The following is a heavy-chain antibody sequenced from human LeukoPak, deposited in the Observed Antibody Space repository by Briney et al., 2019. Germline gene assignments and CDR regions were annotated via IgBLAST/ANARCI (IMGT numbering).Heavy chain of an antibody. Sequence: GGSLRLSCAASGFTLSSYGMHWVRQAPGKGLEWVAVIWYDGSNKYYADSVKGRFTISRDNSKNTLYLQMNSLRAEDTAVYYCAMSLGSGQWLVPEYWGQGTLVTVSS. J-gene: IGHJ4*02. CDR2: IWYDGSNK. V-gene: IGHV3-33*01. CDR1: GFTLSSYG. D-gene: IGHD6-19*01. CDR3: AMSLGSGQWLVPEY.